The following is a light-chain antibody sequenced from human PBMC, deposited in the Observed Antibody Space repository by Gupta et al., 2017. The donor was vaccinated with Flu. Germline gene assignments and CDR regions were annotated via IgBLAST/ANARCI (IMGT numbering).Light chain of an antibody. V-gene: IGKV1-39*01. CDR2: AAS. CDR1: QSISSY. Sequence: SQSSLSASVGDRVTITCRASQSISSYLNWYQQKPGKAPKLLIYAASSLQSGVPSRFSGSGSGTDFTLTISSLQPEDFATYYCQQSYSTLTFGGGTKVEIK. CDR3: QQSYSTLT. J-gene: IGKJ4*01.